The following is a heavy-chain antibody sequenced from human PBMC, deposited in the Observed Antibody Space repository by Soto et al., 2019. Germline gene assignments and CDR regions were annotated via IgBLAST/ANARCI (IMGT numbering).Heavy chain of an antibody. CDR3: AREGSSSWYIHAFDI. Sequence: PGGSLRLSCAASGFTFSSYSMNWVRQAPGKGLEWVSSISSSSSYIYYADSVKGRFTISRGNAKNSLYLQMNSLRAEDTAVYYCAREGSSSWYIHAFDIWGQGTMVTVSS. V-gene: IGHV3-21*01. D-gene: IGHD6-13*01. J-gene: IGHJ3*02. CDR1: GFTFSSYS. CDR2: ISSSSSYI.